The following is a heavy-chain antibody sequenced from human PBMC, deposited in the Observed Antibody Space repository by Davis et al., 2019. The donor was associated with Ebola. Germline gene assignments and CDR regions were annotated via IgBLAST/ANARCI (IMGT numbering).Heavy chain of an antibody. CDR2: ISAYNGNT. CDR3: AAPKEWLRRRGYYGMDV. J-gene: IGHJ6*02. Sequence: ASVKVSCKASGGTFSSYAISWVRQAPGQGLEWMGWISAYNGNTNYAQKFQERVTITRDMSTSTAYMELSSLRSEDTAVYYCAAPKEWLRRRGYYGMDVWGQGTTVTVSS. D-gene: IGHD5-12*01. V-gene: IGHV1-18*01. CDR1: GGTFSSYA.